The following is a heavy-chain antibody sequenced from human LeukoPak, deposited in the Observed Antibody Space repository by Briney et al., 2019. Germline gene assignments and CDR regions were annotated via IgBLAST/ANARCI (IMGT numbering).Heavy chain of an antibody. Sequence: GGSLRLSCAASGLTFSDHWFNWVRQAPGKGLEWVANINEDGSGKYYVDSVKGRFTISRDNAKNSLSLQMNSLRAEDTAVYYCARRGHGYGSPFDYWGQGTLVTVSS. CDR3: ARRGHGYGSPFDY. J-gene: IGHJ4*02. CDR2: INEDGSGK. D-gene: IGHD5-18*01. CDR1: GLTFSDHW. V-gene: IGHV3-7*01.